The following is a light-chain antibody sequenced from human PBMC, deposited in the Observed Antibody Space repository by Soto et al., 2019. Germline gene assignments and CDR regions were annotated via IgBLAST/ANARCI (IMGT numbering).Light chain of an antibody. CDR2: LTS. Sequence: EIVLTHSPATRSSFPGDRVTLSCRASQAVNTRLAWYQHKPGQAPRLLIYLTSNRAAGIPARFSGSGSETDFTLTISDVEPEDFAVYYCHQRQSWPRTFGQGTKVDIK. V-gene: IGKV3-11*01. CDR1: QAVNTR. J-gene: IGKJ1*01. CDR3: HQRQSWPRT.